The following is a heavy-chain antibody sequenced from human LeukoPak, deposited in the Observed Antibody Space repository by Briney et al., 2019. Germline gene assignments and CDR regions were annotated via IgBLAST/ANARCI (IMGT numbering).Heavy chain of an antibody. Sequence: SETLSLTCTVFGGSISSYYWSWIWQPAGKGLEWIGRIYTSGSTNYNPSLKSRVTMSVDTSKNQFSLKLRSVNAADTALYYCTRDNGGDWYAFDIWGQGTVVTVSS. J-gene: IGHJ3*02. V-gene: IGHV4-4*07. CDR3: TRDNGGDWYAFDI. CDR1: GGSISSYY. D-gene: IGHD2-21*02. CDR2: IYTSGST.